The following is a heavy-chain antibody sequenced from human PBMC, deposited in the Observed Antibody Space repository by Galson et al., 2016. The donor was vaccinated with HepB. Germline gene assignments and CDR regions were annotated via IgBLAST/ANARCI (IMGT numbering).Heavy chain of an antibody. V-gene: IGHV1-18*01. J-gene: IGHJ4*02. D-gene: IGHD3-10*01. Sequence: SVKVSCKASGYTFSNYDISWVRQAPGQGLESMGWISAYNGDTNYAQKLQGRVTMTTDTSTSTAYMDLRSLRSDDTAVYYCARDMIYSGSYLQSFDYWGQGTLVTVSS. CDR2: ISAYNGDT. CDR1: GYTFSNYD. CDR3: ARDMIYSGSYLQSFDY.